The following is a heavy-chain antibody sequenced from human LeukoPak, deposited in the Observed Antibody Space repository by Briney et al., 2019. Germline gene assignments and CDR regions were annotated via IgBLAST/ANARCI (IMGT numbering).Heavy chain of an antibody. D-gene: IGHD6-13*01. Sequence: ASVKVSCKASGYTFTSYGISWVRQAPGQGLEWMGWINPKSGGTNYAQKFQGRVTMKRDTSISTAYMELSRLRSDDTAVYYCARDGAAAATNAFDIWGQGTMVTVSS. CDR3: ARDGAAAATNAFDI. J-gene: IGHJ3*02. CDR1: GYTFTSYG. CDR2: INPKSGGT. V-gene: IGHV1-2*02.